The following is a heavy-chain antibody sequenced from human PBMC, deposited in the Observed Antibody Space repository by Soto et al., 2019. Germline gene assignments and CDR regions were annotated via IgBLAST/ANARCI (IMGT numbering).Heavy chain of an antibody. J-gene: IGHJ5*02. CDR1: GGTFSSYA. CDR2: IIPIFGTA. D-gene: IGHD3-16*01. CDR3: ARDHRGGPRVKNWFDP. Sequence: ASVKVSCKASGGTFSSYAISWVRQAPGQGLEWMGGIIPIFGTANYAQKFQGRVTITADESTSAAYMELSSLRSEDTAVYYCARDHRGGPRVKNWFDPWGQGTLVT. V-gene: IGHV1-69*13.